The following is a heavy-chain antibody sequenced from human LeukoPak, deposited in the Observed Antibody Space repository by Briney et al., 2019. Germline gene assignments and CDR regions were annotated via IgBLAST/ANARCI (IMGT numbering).Heavy chain of an antibody. CDR2: ISSSSSYI. CDR1: RFTFSSYS. D-gene: IGHD1-26*01. CDR3: AKDGGTHFDH. Sequence: PGGSLRLSCAASRFTFSSYSMNWVRQAPGKGLEWVSSISSSSSYIYYADSVKGRFTISRDNAQNSLTLHMNTLRADDTAVYYCAKDGGTHFDHWGQGTLVTVSS. J-gene: IGHJ4*02. V-gene: IGHV3-21*01.